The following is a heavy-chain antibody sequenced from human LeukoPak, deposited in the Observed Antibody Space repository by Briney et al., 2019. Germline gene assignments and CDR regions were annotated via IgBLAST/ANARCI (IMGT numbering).Heavy chain of an antibody. CDR3: AIKRYYDNNDAPLY. CDR2: TWPGHSET. CDR1: GYSFTDYW. Sequence: GESLKISCRGSGYSFTDYWIGWVRPMPGKGLEWMGITWPGHSETKYSPSFQGQVTISADESISTAYLQWTSLKASDTALYYCAIKRYYDNNDAPLYWGQGTLVTISS. D-gene: IGHD3-16*01. J-gene: IGHJ4*02. V-gene: IGHV5-51*01.